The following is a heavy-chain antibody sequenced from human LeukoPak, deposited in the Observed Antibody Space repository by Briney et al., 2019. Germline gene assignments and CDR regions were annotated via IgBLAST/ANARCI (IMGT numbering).Heavy chain of an antibody. Sequence: PGGSLRLSCAASGFTFSSYSMNWVRQAPGKGLEWVSSISSSSSTIYYADSVKGRFTISRDNAKNSLYLQMNSLRAEDTAVYYCAVYGSGSYYNVVPPDYWGQGTLVTVSS. D-gene: IGHD3-10*01. CDR2: ISSSSSTI. CDR1: GFTFSSYS. CDR3: AVYGSGSYYNVVPPDY. V-gene: IGHV3-48*04. J-gene: IGHJ4*02.